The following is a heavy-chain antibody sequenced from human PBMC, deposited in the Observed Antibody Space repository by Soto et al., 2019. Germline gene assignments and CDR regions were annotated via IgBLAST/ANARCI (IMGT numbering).Heavy chain of an antibody. CDR3: ARVGPLMVRGVTTYYYYMDV. V-gene: IGHV4-31*03. CDR1: GGSISSGGYY. Sequence: SETLSLTCTVSGGSISSGGYYWSWIRQHPGKGLEWIGYIYYSGSTYYNPSLKSRVTISVDTSKNQFSLKLSSVTAADTAVYYCARVGPLMVRGVTTYYYYMDVWGKGTTVTVSS. CDR2: IYYSGST. D-gene: IGHD3-10*01. J-gene: IGHJ6*03.